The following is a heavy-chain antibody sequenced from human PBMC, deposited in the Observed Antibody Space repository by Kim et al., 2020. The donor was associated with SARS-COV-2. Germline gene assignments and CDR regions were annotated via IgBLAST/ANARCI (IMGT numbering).Heavy chain of an antibody. CDR1: GFTFSSYS. J-gene: IGHJ3*02. CDR2: ISSSSSYI. Sequence: GGSLRLSCAASGFTFSSYSMNWVRQAPGKGLEWVSSISSSSSYIYYADSVKGRFTISRDNAKNSLYLQMNSLRAEDTAVYYCARDPSIAAAEDAFDIWGQGTMVTVSS. CDR3: ARDPSIAAAEDAFDI. V-gene: IGHV3-21*01. D-gene: IGHD6-13*01.